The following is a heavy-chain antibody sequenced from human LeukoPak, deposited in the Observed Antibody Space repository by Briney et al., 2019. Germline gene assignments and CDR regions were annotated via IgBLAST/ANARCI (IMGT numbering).Heavy chain of an antibody. CDR3: ARDPDGIGWFDP. Sequence: SETLSLTCTVSGGSISSSSYYWGWIRQPPGKGLEWIGSIYYSGSTYYNPSLKSRVTISVDTSKNQFSLKLSSVTAADTAVYYCARDPDGIGWFDPWGQGTLVTVSS. CDR2: IYYSGST. J-gene: IGHJ5*02. V-gene: IGHV4-39*07. CDR1: GGSISSSSYY. D-gene: IGHD1-14*01.